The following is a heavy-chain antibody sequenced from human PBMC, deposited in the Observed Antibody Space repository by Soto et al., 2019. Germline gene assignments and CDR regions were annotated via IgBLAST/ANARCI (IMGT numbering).Heavy chain of an antibody. CDR1: GFTFSSYG. J-gene: IGHJ4*02. CDR3: AKAMDYYGSGSYSPLDFDY. CDR2: ISYDGSNK. V-gene: IGHV3-30*18. Sequence: GGSLRLSCAASGFTFSSYGMHWVRQAPGKGLEWVAVISYDGSNKYYADSVKGRFTISRDNSKNTLYLQMNSLRAEDTAVYYCAKAMDYYGSGSYSPLDFDYWGQGTLVTVS. D-gene: IGHD3-10*01.